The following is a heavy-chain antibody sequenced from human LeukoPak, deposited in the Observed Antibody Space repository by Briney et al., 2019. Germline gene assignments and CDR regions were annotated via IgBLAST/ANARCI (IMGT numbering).Heavy chain of an antibody. CDR3: AKDRGYGYDILTGYYPDDALDI. CDR2: ISGSGGST. CDR1: GFTFSSYA. J-gene: IGHJ3*02. V-gene: IGHV3-23*01. Sequence: PGGSLRLSCAASGFTFSSYAMSWVRQAPGKGLEWVPAISGSGGSTYYADSVKGRFTISRDNSKNTLYLQMNSLRAEDTAVYYCAKDRGYGYDILTGYYPDDALDIWGQGTMVTVSS. D-gene: IGHD3-9*01.